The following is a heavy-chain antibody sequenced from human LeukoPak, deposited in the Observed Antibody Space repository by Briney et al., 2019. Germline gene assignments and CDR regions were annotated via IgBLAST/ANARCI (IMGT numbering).Heavy chain of an antibody. D-gene: IGHD3-16*02. CDR2: IYYSGST. CDR1: GGSISSGSSY. J-gene: IGHJ3*02. V-gene: IGHV4-39*01. Sequence: PSETLSLTCTVSGGSISSGSSYWGWIRQPPGKGLEWIGSIYYSGSTYYNPPLKSRVTISVDTSKNQFSLKLSSVTAADTAVYYCARHGGFYDYVWGSYRTLDAFDIWGQGTMVTVSS. CDR3: ARHGGFYDYVWGSYRTLDAFDI.